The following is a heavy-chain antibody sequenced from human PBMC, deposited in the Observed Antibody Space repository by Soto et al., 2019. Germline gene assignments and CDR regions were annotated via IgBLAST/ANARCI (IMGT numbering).Heavy chain of an antibody. Sequence: QVQLQESGPGLVKPSETLSLTCTVSGGSISSYYWSWIRQPPGKGLEWIGYIYYSGSTNYNPSLKSRVTISVDTSKNQFSRKLSSVTAADTAVYYCARARYDFWSGYEVYYYYYGMDVWGQGTTVTVSS. CDR2: IYYSGST. V-gene: IGHV4-59*01. CDR1: GGSISSYY. J-gene: IGHJ6*02. CDR3: ARARYDFWSGYEVYYYYYGMDV. D-gene: IGHD3-3*01.